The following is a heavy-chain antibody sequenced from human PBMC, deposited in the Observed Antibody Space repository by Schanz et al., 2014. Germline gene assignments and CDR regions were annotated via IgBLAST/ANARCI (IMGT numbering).Heavy chain of an antibody. V-gene: IGHV1-2*06. CDR2: FT. D-gene: IGHD1-1*01. Sequence: QVQLVQSGAELKNPGASVKVSCKASGYSFSAYYIHWMRQAPGQGLEWLGRFTHISQKFQGRVTMTRDTSSTTAYMELNSLRSYDTAVYYCVRELSGGTFDYWGQGALVTVSS. CDR1: GYSFSAYY. CDR3: VRELSGGTFDY. J-gene: IGHJ4*02.